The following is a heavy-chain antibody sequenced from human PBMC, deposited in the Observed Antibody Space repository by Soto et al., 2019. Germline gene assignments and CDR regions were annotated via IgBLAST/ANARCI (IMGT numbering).Heavy chain of an antibody. CDR3: GVYKAGSGGNGY. Sequence: QVQVQELGPGLVKPSETLSLTCTVSGVSVTSAGYHLTWIRQPPGKGLEWIGQTGSTNYNPSLKSRITISVDTSKNQFSLNLSSVTSADTAIYYCGVYKAGSGGNGYCGQGTLVTISS. V-gene: IGHV4-61*08. CDR2: QTGST. D-gene: IGHD6-19*01. CDR1: GVSVTSAGYH. J-gene: IGHJ4*02.